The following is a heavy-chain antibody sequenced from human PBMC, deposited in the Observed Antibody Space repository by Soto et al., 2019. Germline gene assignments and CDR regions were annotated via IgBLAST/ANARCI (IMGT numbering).Heavy chain of an antibody. CDR1: GFTFTSSA. CDR3: AKGWRVYAHGPHPFDP. CDR2: IVVGSGNT. Sequence: SVKVSCKASGFTFTSSAVQWVRQARGQRLEWIGWIVVGSGNTNYAQKFQERVTITRDMSTSTAYMELSSLRSEDTAVYYCAKGWRVYAHGPHPFDPWGQGTLVTVSS. D-gene: IGHD2-8*01. V-gene: IGHV1-58*01. J-gene: IGHJ5*02.